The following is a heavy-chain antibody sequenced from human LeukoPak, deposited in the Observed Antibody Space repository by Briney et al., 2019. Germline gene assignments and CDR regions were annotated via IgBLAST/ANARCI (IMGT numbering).Heavy chain of an antibody. CDR1: GYTFTGYY. Sequence: ASVKVSCKASGYTFTGYYMHWVRQSPGQGLEWMGWINPNSGGTNYAQKFQGRVTMTRDTSISTAYMELSSLRSDDTAVYYCANGTQRTVTTPNFDYWGQGTLVTVSS. V-gene: IGHV1-2*02. CDR2: INPNSGGT. J-gene: IGHJ4*02. CDR3: ANGTQRTVTTPNFDY. D-gene: IGHD4-17*01.